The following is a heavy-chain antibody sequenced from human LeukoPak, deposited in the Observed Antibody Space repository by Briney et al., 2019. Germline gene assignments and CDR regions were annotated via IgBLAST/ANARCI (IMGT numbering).Heavy chain of an antibody. J-gene: IGHJ4*02. CDR1: GYSFTSYW. Sequence: GESLKISCQGSGYSFTSYWIGWVRQMPGKGLEWMGIIYPGDSDTRYSPSFQGQVTISADKSISTAYLQLSSLKASDTAMYYCASASHYYDSSGYYTPFDYWGQGNLVTVSS. D-gene: IGHD3-22*01. CDR3: ASASHYYDSSGYYTPFDY. CDR2: IYPGDSDT. V-gene: IGHV5-51*01.